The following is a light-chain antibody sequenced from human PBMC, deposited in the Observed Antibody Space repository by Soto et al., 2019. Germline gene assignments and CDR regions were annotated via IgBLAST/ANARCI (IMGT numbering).Light chain of an antibody. CDR3: QAWDTGTVI. J-gene: IGLJ2*01. CDR1: KLGNKN. V-gene: IGLV3-1*01. Sequence: SYELTQPPSVSVSPGQTASITCSGNKLGNKNVCWYQQKAGQSPVLLIYQDYQRTSGVPERFSGSNSGNPATLTISGTQAMDDADYYCQAWDTGTVIFGGGTKLTVL. CDR2: QDY.